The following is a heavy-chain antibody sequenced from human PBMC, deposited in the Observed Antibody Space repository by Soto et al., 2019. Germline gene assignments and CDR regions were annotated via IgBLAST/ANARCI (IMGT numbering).Heavy chain of an antibody. Sequence: ASVKVSCKASGYTFTSYVMHWVRQAPGQRLEWMGWINAGNGNTKYSQKFQGRVTITRDTSASTAYMELSSLRSEDTAVCYCAGHIAVAGPDAFDIWGQGTMVTVSS. D-gene: IGHD6-19*01. J-gene: IGHJ3*02. CDR2: INAGNGNT. CDR1: GYTFTSYV. CDR3: AGHIAVAGPDAFDI. V-gene: IGHV1-3*01.